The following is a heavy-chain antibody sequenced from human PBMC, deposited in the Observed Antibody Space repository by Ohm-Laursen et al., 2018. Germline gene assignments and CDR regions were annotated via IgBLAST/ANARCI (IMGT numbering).Heavy chain of an antibody. CDR3: AREIMYYGMDV. Sequence: SLRLSCAASGFTFISYSMNWVRQAPGKGLEWVSIVSSSSTYIYYADSVKGRFTISRDNAKNSLYLQMNSLRAEDTAVYYCAREIMYYGMDVWGQGTTVTVSS. CDR1: GFTFISYS. J-gene: IGHJ6*02. D-gene: IGHD3-16*01. V-gene: IGHV3-21*01. CDR2: VSSSSTYI.